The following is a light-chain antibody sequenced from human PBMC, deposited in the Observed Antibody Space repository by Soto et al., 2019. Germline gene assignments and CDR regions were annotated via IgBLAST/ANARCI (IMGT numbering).Light chain of an antibody. J-gene: IGKJ1*01. CDR2: GAS. CDR3: QQYGSSGT. CDR1: QSVSNNY. Sequence: DIVLTQSPGPLSLSPGERATLSCMASQSVSNNYLAWYQQKPGQAPRILIYGASNRATGIPDRFSGSGSGTDFTLTISRLEPEDFAVYYCQQYGSSGTLGQGTKVDIK. V-gene: IGKV3-20*01.